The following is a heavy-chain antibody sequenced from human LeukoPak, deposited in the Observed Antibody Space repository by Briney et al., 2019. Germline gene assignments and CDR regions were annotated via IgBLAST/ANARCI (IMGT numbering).Heavy chain of an antibody. CDR1: GFTFSSYS. CDR2: ISSSSSYI. J-gene: IGHJ6*03. Sequence: GGSLRLSCAASGFTFSSYSMNWVRQAPGKGLEWVSSISSSSSYIYYADSVKGRFTISRDNSQDTVSLQVNNLRTEDTALYYCAKTSLSDASGHFYYMDVWGKGTTVTVSS. D-gene: IGHD3-3*01. V-gene: IGHV3-21*01. CDR3: AKTSLSDASGHFYYMDV.